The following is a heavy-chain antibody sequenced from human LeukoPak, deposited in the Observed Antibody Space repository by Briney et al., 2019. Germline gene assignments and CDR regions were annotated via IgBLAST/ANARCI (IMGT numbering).Heavy chain of an antibody. CDR3: ARDRLERGAHDAFDI. V-gene: IGHV1-69*01. D-gene: IGHD1-1*01. CDR2: IIPIFGIA. CDR1: GGTFSSYA. Sequence: SSVKVSCKASGGTFSSYAISWVRQAPGQGLEWMGGIIPIFGIANYAQKFQGRVTITADESTSTAYMELSSLRSEDTAVYYCARDRLERGAHDAFDIWGQGTMVTVSS. J-gene: IGHJ3*02.